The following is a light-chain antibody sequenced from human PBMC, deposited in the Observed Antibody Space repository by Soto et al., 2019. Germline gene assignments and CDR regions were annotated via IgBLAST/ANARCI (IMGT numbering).Light chain of an antibody. J-gene: IGLJ1*01. CDR1: RRNVGASDY. CDR3: LSHSGSSNG. V-gene: IGLV2-8*01. Sequence: QSALTQPPSASGSPGQSVAISCTGTRRNVGASDYVSWYQQHSGKAPKLLLYEVNKRPSGVPDRFSGSKSGNTASLTVSALQADDEADYDCLSHSGSSNGLGTGTKRTVL. CDR2: EVN.